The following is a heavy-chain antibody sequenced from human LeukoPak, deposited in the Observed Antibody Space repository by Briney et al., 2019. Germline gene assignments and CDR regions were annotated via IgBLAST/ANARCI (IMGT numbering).Heavy chain of an antibody. V-gene: IGHV1-46*01. Sequence: ASVKVSCKASGYTFTSYYMHWVRQAPGQGLEWMGIINPSGGSTSYAQKFQGRVTMTRDTSTSTVYMELSSLRSEDTAVYYCARGPIPYYDFWSGYPRFDPWGQGTLVTVS. D-gene: IGHD3-3*01. CDR2: INPSGGST. CDR3: ARGPIPYYDFWSGYPRFDP. J-gene: IGHJ5*02. CDR1: GYTFTSYY.